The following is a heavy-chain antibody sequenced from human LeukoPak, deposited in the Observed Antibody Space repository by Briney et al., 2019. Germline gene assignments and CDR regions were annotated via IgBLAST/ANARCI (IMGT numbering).Heavy chain of an antibody. D-gene: IGHD5-24*01. CDR1: GGSNSSYS. Sequence: SETLSLTCIVSGGSNSSYSWSWIRQPAGKGLEWIGRIYTSGSTNYNPSLKSRVTMSVDTSKNQFSLKLSSVTAADTAVYYSARVKERAPTYYFDYWGQGTLVTVSS. CDR3: ARVKERAPTYYFDY. V-gene: IGHV4-4*07. J-gene: IGHJ4*02. CDR2: IYTSGST.